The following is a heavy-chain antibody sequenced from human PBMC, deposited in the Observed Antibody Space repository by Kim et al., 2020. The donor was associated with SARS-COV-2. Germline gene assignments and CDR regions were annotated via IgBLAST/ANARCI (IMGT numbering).Heavy chain of an antibody. CDR2: ISYDGSNK. D-gene: IGHD3-3*01. J-gene: IGHJ6*02. V-gene: IGHV3-30*18. Sequence: GGSLRLSCAASGFTFSSYGMHWVRQAPGKGLEWVAVISYDGSNKYYADSVKGRFTISRDNSKNTLYLQMNSLRAEDTAVYYCAKESGPPKLRFLTELYYYYGMDVWGQGTTVTVSS. CDR3: AKESGPPKLRFLTELYYYYGMDV. CDR1: GFTFSSYG.